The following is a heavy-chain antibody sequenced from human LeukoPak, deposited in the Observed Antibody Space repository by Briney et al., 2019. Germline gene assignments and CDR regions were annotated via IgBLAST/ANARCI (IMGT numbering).Heavy chain of an antibody. CDR1: GFTFSSYA. Sequence: KTGGSLRLSCAASGFTFSSYAMSWVRQAPGKGPEWVSSISGSGGTTYYADSVKGRFTISRDNSKNMMYLQMNSLRAEDTAVYYCAKDPYRSSSGLGDCWGQGTLVTVSS. D-gene: IGHD6-6*01. J-gene: IGHJ4*02. V-gene: IGHV3-23*01. CDR2: ISGSGGTT. CDR3: AKDPYRSSSGLGDC.